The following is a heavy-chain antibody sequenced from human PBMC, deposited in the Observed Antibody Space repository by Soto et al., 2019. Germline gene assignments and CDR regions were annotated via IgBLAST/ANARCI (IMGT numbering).Heavy chain of an antibody. CDR3: ARGIPTKGGNWFDP. Sequence: PSETLSLTCAVSGGSISISNWCSCVRQPPGKGLEWIGEIYHSGSTNYNPSPKSRVTISVDKSKNQFSLKLSSVTAADTAVYYCARGIPTKGGNWFDPWGQGTLVTVSS. J-gene: IGHJ5*02. CDR2: IYHSGST. CDR1: GGSISISNW. V-gene: IGHV4-4*02. D-gene: IGHD3-16*01.